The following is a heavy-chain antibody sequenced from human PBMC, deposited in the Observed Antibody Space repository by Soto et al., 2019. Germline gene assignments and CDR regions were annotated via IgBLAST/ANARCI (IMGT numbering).Heavy chain of an antibody. D-gene: IGHD6-19*01. CDR3: ARDPTTYSSGWPPYFDY. CDR2: ISYDGSNK. Sequence: QVQLVESGGGVVQPGRSLRLSCAASGFTFSSYAMHWVRQAPGKGLEWVAVISYDGSNKYYADSVKGRFTISRDNSKNTLYLQMNSLRAEDTAVYYCARDPTTYSSGWPPYFDYWGQGTLVTVSS. CDR1: GFTFSSYA. V-gene: IGHV3-30-3*01. J-gene: IGHJ4*02.